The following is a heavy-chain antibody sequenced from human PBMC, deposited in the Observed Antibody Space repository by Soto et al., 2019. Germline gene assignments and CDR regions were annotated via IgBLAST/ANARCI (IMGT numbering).Heavy chain of an antibody. CDR2: IIPIFGTA. CDR1: GGTFSSYA. J-gene: IGHJ5*02. V-gene: IGHV1-69*13. CDR3: ANNRHFGWFDP. D-gene: IGHD3-10*01. Sequence: ASVKVSCKASGGTFSSYAISWVRQAPGQGLEWMGGIIPIFGTANYAQKFQGRVTITADESTSTAYMELNSLRAEDTAVYYCANNRHFGWFDPWGQGTLVTVSS.